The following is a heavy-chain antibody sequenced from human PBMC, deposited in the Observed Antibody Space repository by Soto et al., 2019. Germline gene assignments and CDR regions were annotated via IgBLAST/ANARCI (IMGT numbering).Heavy chain of an antibody. D-gene: IGHD3-3*01. CDR3: ARENFWSGNLDWFDP. CDR2: IYHSGST. J-gene: IGHJ5*02. V-gene: IGHV4-30-2*01. CDR1: GGSISSGGYS. Sequence: QLQLRESGSGLVKPSQTLSLTCAVSGGSISSGGYSWSWIRQPPGKGLEWIGFIYHSGSTYYSPSLKSRVTISLDRSMNQFSLKLSSVTAADTAVYYCARENFWSGNLDWFDPWGQGILVTVSS.